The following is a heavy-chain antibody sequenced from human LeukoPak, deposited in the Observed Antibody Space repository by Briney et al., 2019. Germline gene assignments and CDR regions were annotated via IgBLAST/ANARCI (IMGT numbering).Heavy chain of an antibody. CDR2: ISGTSSTI. CDR3: ARPRTAEYYFDY. J-gene: IGHJ4*02. CDR1: GFTFSSWS. V-gene: IGHV3-48*04. Sequence: GGPLRLSCVASGFTFSSWSMNWVRQAPGKGLEWLSYISGTSSTIYYADSVKGRFTISRDNAKNSLYLQMNSLRAEDTAVYYCARPRTAEYYFDYWGQGMLVTVSS.